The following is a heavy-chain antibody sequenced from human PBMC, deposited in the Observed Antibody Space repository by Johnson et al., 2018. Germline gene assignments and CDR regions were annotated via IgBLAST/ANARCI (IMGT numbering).Heavy chain of an antibody. Sequence: VQLVESGAEVKKPGASVKVSCKASGYTFTSYDINWVRQATGQGLEWMGWMNHNSGNKGYAQKFQGRVTMTRNTSISTAYMELSSLRSEDTAGYSCARMGRGVAAFDIWGQGTMVTVSS. J-gene: IGHJ3*02. CDR3: ARMGRGVAAFDI. CDR2: MNHNSGNK. CDR1: GYTFTSYD. D-gene: IGHD3-10*01. V-gene: IGHV1-8*01.